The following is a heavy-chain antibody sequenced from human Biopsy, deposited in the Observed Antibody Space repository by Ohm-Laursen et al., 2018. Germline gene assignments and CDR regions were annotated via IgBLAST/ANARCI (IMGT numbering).Heavy chain of an antibody. CDR1: GYTFTTHG. Sequence: ASVKVFCHASGYTFTTHGISWGRQAPGQRLEWIGWINTFTGYTNYGKKFHDRVIMTSDTSTSTAYLEHRSLRSDDTAVYYCARDYYPYVDYLKDVPLCDSWGQGTLVTVSS. CDR2: INTFTGYT. D-gene: IGHD4-17*01. J-gene: IGHJ4*02. V-gene: IGHV1-18*01. CDR3: ARDYYPYVDYLKDVPLCDS.